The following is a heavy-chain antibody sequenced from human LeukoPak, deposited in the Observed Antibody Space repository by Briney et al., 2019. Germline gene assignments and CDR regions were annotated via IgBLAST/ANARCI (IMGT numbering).Heavy chain of an antibody. Sequence: GGSLRLSCAASGFTFSSHSMNWLRQAPGKGLEWVSAMTASGGTTLFADSVKGRFTISRDISKNSLYLEMKSLRAVDAALYYCGKDLRTDTWGYSDSWGQGTLVTVSS. CDR1: GFTFSSHS. CDR3: GKDLRTDTWGYSDS. J-gene: IGHJ5*01. V-gene: IGHV3-23*01. D-gene: IGHD2-15*01. CDR2: MTASGGTT.